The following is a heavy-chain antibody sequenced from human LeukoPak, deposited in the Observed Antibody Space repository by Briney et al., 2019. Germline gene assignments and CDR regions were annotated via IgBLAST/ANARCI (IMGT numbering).Heavy chain of an antibody. J-gene: IGHJ4*02. D-gene: IGHD6-19*01. Sequence: SETLSLTCTVSGGSISSYYWSWIRQPPGKGLEWIGYIYYSGSTSYNPSLKSRVTTSLDTSKNQFSLKLSSVSAADTAVYYCARRGSGWGIWGQGTLVTVSS. V-gene: IGHV4-59*12. CDR3: ARRGSGWGI. CDR1: GGSISSYY. CDR2: IYYSGST.